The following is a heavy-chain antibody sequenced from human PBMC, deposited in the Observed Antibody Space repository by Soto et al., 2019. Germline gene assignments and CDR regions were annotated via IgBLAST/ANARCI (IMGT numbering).Heavy chain of an antibody. CDR2: VHSSGGT. D-gene: IGHD2-15*01. V-gene: IGHV4-39*01. CDR1: HGSITSGDYF. J-gene: IGHJ4*02. Sequence: SETLSLTCTVSHGSITSGDYFWAWIRQPPGKGLEFIGSVHSSGGTYYSPSLRSRASISIDKSKNQFSLKLTSVNAGDTAVYFCASVVVGATRQTGSDHWGQGTLVTVSS. CDR3: ASVVVGATRQTGSDH.